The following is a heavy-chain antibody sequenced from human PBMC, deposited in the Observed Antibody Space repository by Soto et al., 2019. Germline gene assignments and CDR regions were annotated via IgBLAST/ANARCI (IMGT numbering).Heavy chain of an antibody. V-gene: IGHV1-69*12. CDR2: IIPIFGTA. D-gene: IGHD4-17*01. Sequence: QVQLVQSGAEVKKPGSSVKVSCKASGGTFSSYAISWVRQAPGQGLEWMGGIIPIFGTANYAQKFQGRVTITADESTSTAYMELSSLRSEDTAVYYCAGGSTVVTPPYYYYGMDVWGQGTTVTVSS. CDR1: GGTFSSYA. J-gene: IGHJ6*02. CDR3: AGGSTVVTPPYYYYGMDV.